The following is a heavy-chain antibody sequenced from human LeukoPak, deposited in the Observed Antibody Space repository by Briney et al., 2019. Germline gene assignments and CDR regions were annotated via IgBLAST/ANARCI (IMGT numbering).Heavy chain of an antibody. CDR1: GYSISSGYY. V-gene: IGHV4-4*07. CDR3: ARDRDSVRGVTFDY. Sequence: PSETLSLTCTVSGYSISSGYYWSWIRQPAGKGLEWIGRIYTSGSTNYNPSLKSRVTMSVDTSKNQFSLKLSSVTAADTAVYYCARDRDSVRGVTFDYWGQGTLVTVSS. CDR2: IYTSGST. J-gene: IGHJ4*02. D-gene: IGHD3-10*01.